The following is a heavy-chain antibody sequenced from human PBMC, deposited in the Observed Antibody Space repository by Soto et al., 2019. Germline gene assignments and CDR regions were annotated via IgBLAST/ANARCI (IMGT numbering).Heavy chain of an antibody. V-gene: IGHV3-30-3*01. D-gene: IGHD2-2*01. CDR1: GFTFSSYA. CDR2: ISYDGSNK. J-gene: IGHJ3*02. CDR3: ASDQLLLMVTAYDAFDI. Sequence: GGSLRLSCAASGFTFSSYAMHWVRQAPGKGLEWVAAISYDGSNKYYADSVKGRFTISRDNSKNTLYLQMNSLRAEDTAVYYCASDQLLLMVTAYDAFDIWGQGTMVTVSS.